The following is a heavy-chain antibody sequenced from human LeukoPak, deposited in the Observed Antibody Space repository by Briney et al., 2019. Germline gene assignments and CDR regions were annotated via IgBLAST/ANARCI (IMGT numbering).Heavy chain of an antibody. CDR3: ARIPSSYDSSGYYYSY. D-gene: IGHD3-22*01. CDR2: IWYDGSNK. Sequence: PGGSLRLSCAASGFTFSSHGMHWVRQAPGKGLEWVAVIWYDGSNKYYADSVKGRFTISRDNSKNTLYLQMNSLRAEDTAVYYCARIPSSYDSSGYYYSYWGQGTLVTVSS. J-gene: IGHJ4*02. CDR1: GFTFSSHG. V-gene: IGHV3-33*01.